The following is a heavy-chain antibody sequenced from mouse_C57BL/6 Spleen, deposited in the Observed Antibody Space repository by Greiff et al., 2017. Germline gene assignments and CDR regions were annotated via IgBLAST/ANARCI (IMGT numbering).Heavy chain of an antibody. D-gene: IGHD1-1*02. CDR1: GYTFTDYE. CDR3: TTVGPYYFDY. V-gene: IGHV1-15*01. J-gene: IGHJ2*01. Sequence: QVQLQQSGAELVRPGASVTLSCKASGYTFTDYEMHWVKQTPVHGLEWIGAIDPETGGTAYNQKFKGKAILTADKSSSTAYMELRSLTSEDSAVYYCTTVGPYYFDYWGQGTTLTVSS. CDR2: IDPETGGT.